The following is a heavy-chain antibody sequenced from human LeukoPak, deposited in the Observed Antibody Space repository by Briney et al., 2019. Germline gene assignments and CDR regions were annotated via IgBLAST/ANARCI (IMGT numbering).Heavy chain of an antibody. CDR3: TTETYYRLDY. D-gene: IGHD2-21*01. J-gene: IGHJ4*02. V-gene: IGHV3-11*06. CDR2: ISGSSSYT. Sequence: GGSLRLSCAASGFTFSDYYMSWIRQAPGKGLEWVSCISGSSSYTNYADSVKGRFTISRDNAKNLLYLQMNSLRAEDTAVYYCTTETYYRLDYWGQGTLVTVSS. CDR1: GFTFSDYY.